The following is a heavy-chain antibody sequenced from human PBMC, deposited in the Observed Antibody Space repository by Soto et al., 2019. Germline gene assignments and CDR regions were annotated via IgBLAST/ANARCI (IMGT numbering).Heavy chain of an antibody. Sequence: SETLSLTCTVSGGSISSYYWSWIRQPPGKGLEWIGYIYYSGSTNYNPSLKSRVTISVDTSKNQFSLKLSSVTAADTAVYYCARFTTVTTSMVGWYFDYWGQGTLVTVSS. D-gene: IGHD4-17*01. CDR2: IYYSGST. V-gene: IGHV4-59*01. CDR1: GGSISSYY. J-gene: IGHJ4*02. CDR3: ARFTTVTTSMVGWYFDY.